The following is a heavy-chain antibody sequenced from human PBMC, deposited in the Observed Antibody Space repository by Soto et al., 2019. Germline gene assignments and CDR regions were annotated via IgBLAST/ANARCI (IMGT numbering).Heavy chain of an antibody. CDR3: AHSTDVKSFDY. V-gene: IGHV2-5*02. Sequence: QITLKESGPTLVKPTQTLALTCTFSGLSLSTSGVGVGWIRQPPGKALDWLAVIYWDDDKRYSQSLESRLTITKDTSKNQVVLTMTNMDPVDTATYYCAHSTDVKSFDYWGQGTLVTVSS. CDR2: IYWDDDK. CDR1: GLSLSTSGVG. J-gene: IGHJ4*02.